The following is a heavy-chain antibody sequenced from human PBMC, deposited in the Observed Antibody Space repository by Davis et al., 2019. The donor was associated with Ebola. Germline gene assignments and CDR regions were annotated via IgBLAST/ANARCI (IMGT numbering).Heavy chain of an antibody. D-gene: IGHD2/OR15-2a*01. Sequence: GGSLRLSCAASGFTFGSYAMSWVRQTPGKGLEWVSMISGSGDGTHYADSVKGRFAISRDNSRGTLYLQMNGLRVEDSAIYYCVKDSSNIWFDIWGQGTLVTVSS. CDR2: ISGSGDGT. J-gene: IGHJ3*02. CDR1: GFTFGSYA. CDR3: VKDSSNIWFDI. V-gene: IGHV3-23*01.